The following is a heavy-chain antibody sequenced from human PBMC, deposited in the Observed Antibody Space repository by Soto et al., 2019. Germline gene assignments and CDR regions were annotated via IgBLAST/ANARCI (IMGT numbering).Heavy chain of an antibody. CDR3: ARAYSSGWSGDFDY. CDR2: IIPLIGVP. D-gene: IGHD6-19*01. Sequence: QVQLVQSGAAVKKPGSSVKVSCKSSGGTFSSYAINWVRQAPGQGLEWMGGIIPLIGVPNYAQKFQGRVTITAGDSTTTAYMELSSLRAEDTAVYYCARAYSSGWSGDFDYWDQGILVTVSS. CDR1: GGTFSSYA. J-gene: IGHJ4*02. V-gene: IGHV1-69*12.